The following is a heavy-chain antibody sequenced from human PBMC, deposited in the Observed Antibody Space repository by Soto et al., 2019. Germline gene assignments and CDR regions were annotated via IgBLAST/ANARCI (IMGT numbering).Heavy chain of an antibody. CDR3: DRNQSGHDLVWWSAP. CDR1: GNKFTSHW. CDR2: IYPGGVNI. D-gene: IGHD1-26*01. J-gene: IGHJ5*02. V-gene: IGHV1-46*03. Sequence: SVRVSDSGIGNKFTSHWMPWLRQATGQGLEWMGTIYPGGVNIGYAQKFKGRVTMTKDTSTSTVYMELNSLTSEDTAVYYCDRNQSGHDLVWWSAPWGRGTVVPVSS.